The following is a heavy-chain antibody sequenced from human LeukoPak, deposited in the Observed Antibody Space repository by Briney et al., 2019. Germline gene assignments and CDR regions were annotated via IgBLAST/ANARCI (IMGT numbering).Heavy chain of an antibody. CDR1: GYTFTGYY. J-gene: IGHJ6*03. CDR2: INPNSGGT. D-gene: IGHD3-9*01. CDR3: ARGEYYDILTGYSNYYYYMDV. Sequence: ASVKVSCKASGYTFTGYYMHWVRQAPGQGLEWMGWINPNSGGTNYAQKFQGRVTMTRDTSISTAYMELSRLRSDDTAVYYCARGEYYDILTGYSNYYYYMDVWGKGTTVTVSS. V-gene: IGHV1-2*02.